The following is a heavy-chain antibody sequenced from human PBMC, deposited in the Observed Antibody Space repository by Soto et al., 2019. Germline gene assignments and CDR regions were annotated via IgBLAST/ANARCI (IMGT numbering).Heavy chain of an antibody. J-gene: IGHJ5*02. CDR3: ATQYSSGRHWFDP. D-gene: IGHD6-19*01. CDR2: LYTSGNT. V-gene: IGHV4-4*07. CDR1: GGAIRNYD. Sequence: QVQLQESGPGLVKASETLSLTCIVSGGAIRNYDWSWIRQPAGKGLEWIGRLYTSGNTNYNPSLKGRVTMSVDTSKNQFSLKLSSVTAADTAVYYCATQYSSGRHWFDPWGQGTLVTVSS.